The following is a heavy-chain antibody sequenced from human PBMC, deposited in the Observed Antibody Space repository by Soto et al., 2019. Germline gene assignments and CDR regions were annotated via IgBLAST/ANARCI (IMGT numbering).Heavy chain of an antibody. V-gene: IGHV3-23*01. CDR2: ISGSGGST. D-gene: IGHD3-22*01. J-gene: IGHJ4*02. Sequence: VGSLRLSCAASGFTFSSYAMSWFRQAPVNGLEWVSAISGSGGSTYYADSVKGRFIISRDNSKNTLYLQMNSLRAEDTALYYCAKDTGVVVITTNDYWGQGTLVTVSS. CDR1: GFTFSSYA. CDR3: AKDTGVVVITTNDY.